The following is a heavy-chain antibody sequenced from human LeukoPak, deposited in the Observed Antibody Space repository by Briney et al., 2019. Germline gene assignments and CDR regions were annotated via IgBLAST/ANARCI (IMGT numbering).Heavy chain of an antibody. D-gene: IGHD2-2*01. CDR2: ISYDGSNK. Sequence: PGGSLRLSCAASGFTFSSYGMHWVRQAPGKGLEWVAVISYDGSNKYYADSVKGRFTISRDNSKNTLYLQMNSLRAEDTAVYYCAKDGSTSWNWFDPWGQGTLVTASS. J-gene: IGHJ5*02. CDR3: AKDGSTSWNWFDP. V-gene: IGHV3-30*18. CDR1: GFTFSSYG.